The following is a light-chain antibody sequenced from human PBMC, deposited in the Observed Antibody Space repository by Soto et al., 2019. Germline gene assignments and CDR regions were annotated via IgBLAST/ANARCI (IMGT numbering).Light chain of an antibody. CDR3: GTWDSSLSAPVV. CDR2: DNN. CDR1: SSNIGNNY. Sequence: QSVLTQPPSVSAAPGQKVTISCAGSSSNIGNNYVSWYQQLPGTAPKLLIYDNNKRPSGIPDRFSGSKSGTSATLGITGLQTRDEADYYCGTWDSSLSAPVVFGGGTKLTVL. V-gene: IGLV1-51*01. J-gene: IGLJ2*01.